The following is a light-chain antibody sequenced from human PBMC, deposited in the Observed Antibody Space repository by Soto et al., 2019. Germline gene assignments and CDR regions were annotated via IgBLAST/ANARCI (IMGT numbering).Light chain of an antibody. V-gene: IGKV2-28*01. J-gene: IGKJ2*01. CDR1: QTLLHSNGYNY. CDR3: MQALQTPLT. Sequence: DIVMTQSPLSLPVTPGEPASISCGSSQTLLHSNGYNYLDWYLQKPGQSPRLLIYLGSNRASGVPDRFTGRGSGTDFTLKISRVEAEDVGVYYCMQALQTPLTFGQGTKLEIK. CDR2: LGS.